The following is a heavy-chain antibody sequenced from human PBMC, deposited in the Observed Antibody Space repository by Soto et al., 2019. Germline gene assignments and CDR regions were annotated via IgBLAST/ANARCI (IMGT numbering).Heavy chain of an antibody. D-gene: IGHD2-21*01. Sequence: SETLSLTCTVSGGSISSYYWSWIRQPPGKGLEWIGYIYYSGSTNYNPSLKSRVTISVDTSKNQFSLKLSSVTAADTAVYYCASSIVGDSFEYWGQGTLVTVSS. CDR2: IYYSGST. CDR1: GGSISSYY. J-gene: IGHJ4*02. CDR3: ASSIVGDSFEY. V-gene: IGHV4-59*01.